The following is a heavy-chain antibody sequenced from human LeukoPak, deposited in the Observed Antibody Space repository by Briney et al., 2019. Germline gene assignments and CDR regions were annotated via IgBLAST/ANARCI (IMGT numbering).Heavy chain of an antibody. D-gene: IGHD3-3*01. CDR1: GGSISDFY. CDR2: VHYSGTT. J-gene: IGHJ5*02. V-gene: IGHV4-59*08. Sequence: SETLSLTCTVSGGSISDFYWSWIRQSPGRGLEWIGYVHYSGTTNYNPSLKSRVTISVDTSKNQFSLKLSSVTAADTAVYYCARHGSDYDFWGFDPWGQGTLVTVSS. CDR3: ARHGSDYDFWGFDP.